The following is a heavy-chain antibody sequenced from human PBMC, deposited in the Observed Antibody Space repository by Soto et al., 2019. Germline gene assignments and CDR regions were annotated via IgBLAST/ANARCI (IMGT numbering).Heavy chain of an antibody. J-gene: IGHJ3*02. CDR1: GGTFSSYA. V-gene: IGHV1-69*13. D-gene: IGHD2-2*02. CDR3: ARVRRRYRPGDAFDI. Sequence: ASLKISCKASGGTFSSYAISWGRQAPGQGLEWMGGIIPIFGTANYAQKFQGRVTITADESTSTAYMELSSLRSEDTAVYYCARVRRRYRPGDAFDIWGQGTMVTVSS. CDR2: IIPIFGTA.